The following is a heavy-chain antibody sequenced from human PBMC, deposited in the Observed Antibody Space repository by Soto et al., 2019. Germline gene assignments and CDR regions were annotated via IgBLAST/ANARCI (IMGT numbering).Heavy chain of an antibody. CDR3: ARGMTPPGGPAWYYFDS. V-gene: IGHV4-4*07. CDR2: FSLSGTT. J-gene: IGHJ4*02. Sequence: PSETLSLTCSVSGASIAGSSYWSWIRQPAGKGLEWIGRFSLSGTTNYSPSLRSRVTMSADVSKNQFSLRLTSVTAADTALYYCARGMTPPGGPAWYYFDSWGQGTRVTVSS. CDR1: GASIAGSSY. D-gene: IGHD2-8*02.